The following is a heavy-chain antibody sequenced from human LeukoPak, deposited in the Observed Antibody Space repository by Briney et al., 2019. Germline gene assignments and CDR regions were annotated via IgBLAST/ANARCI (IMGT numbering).Heavy chain of an antibody. CDR3: AKARTVTTSVHGDY. D-gene: IGHD4-17*01. V-gene: IGHV3-23*01. CDR2: ISGSDGST. J-gene: IGHJ4*02. Sequence: GGSLRLSCAASGFTFSSYAMSWVRQAPGKGLEWVSAISGSDGSTYYADSVKGRFTISRDNSKNTLYLQMNSLRAEDTAVYYCAKARTVTTSVHGDYWGQGTLVTVSS. CDR1: GFTFSSYA.